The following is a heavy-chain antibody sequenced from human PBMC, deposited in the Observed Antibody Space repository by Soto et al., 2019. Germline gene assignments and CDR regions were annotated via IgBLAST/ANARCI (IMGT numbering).Heavy chain of an antibody. CDR1: GGSVSSGSYY. D-gene: IGHD5-12*01. V-gene: IGHV4-61*01. J-gene: IGHJ5*02. CDR3: ARCKRWLPGRFDP. Sequence: PSETLSLTCTVSGGSVSSGSYYWSWIRQPPGKGLEWIGYIYYSGSTNYNPSLKSRVTISVDTSKNQFSLKLSSVTAADTAVYYCARCKRWLPGRFDPWGQGTLVTVSS. CDR2: IYYSGST.